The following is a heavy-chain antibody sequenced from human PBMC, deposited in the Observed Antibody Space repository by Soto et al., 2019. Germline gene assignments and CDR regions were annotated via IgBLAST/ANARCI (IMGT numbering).Heavy chain of an antibody. V-gene: IGHV4-30-4*01. CDR2: IFSSGTT. J-gene: IGHJ6*02. D-gene: IGHD3-16*01. CDR3: ARVPSPFDYYYAMDV. Sequence: SETLSLTCSVSGDSISSGNKYWSWIRQAPGKGLEWIGYIFSSGTTYYNPSLKSRLTMSLDTSQNQFSLRLNSVTDADTAVYCCARVPSPFDYYYAMDVWGQGTTVTVSS. CDR1: GDSISSGNKY.